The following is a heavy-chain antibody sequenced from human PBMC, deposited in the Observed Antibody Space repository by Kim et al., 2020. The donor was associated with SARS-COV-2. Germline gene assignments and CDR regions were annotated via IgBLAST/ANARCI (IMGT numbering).Heavy chain of an antibody. D-gene: IGHD2-15*01. V-gene: IGHV1-18*01. CDR2: ISAYNANT. CDR3: ARESRSGNCSGGSCVDY. Sequence: ASVKVSCKASGYTFTSYGISWVRQAPRQGLEWMGWISAYNANTNYAQKVQGRVTMTTDTSTSTAYMELRSLRSDDTAVYYCARESRSGNCSGGSCVDYWGQGTLVTVSS. J-gene: IGHJ4*02. CDR1: GYTFTSYG.